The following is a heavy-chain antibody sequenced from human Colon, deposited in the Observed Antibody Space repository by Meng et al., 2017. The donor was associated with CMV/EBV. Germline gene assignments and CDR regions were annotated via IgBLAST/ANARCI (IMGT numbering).Heavy chain of an antibody. CDR1: AFIFNGYA. D-gene: IGHD3-3*02. Sequence: GGSLRLSCAASAFIFNGYAMHWVRQAPGKGLEWVSVILYDGSSQQYADSVKGRFTISRDNSKNTLYLEMNGLRTEDTAIYYCVRARFSGTRVRYFDYWGQGTLVTVSS. J-gene: IGHJ4*02. CDR3: VRARFSGTRVRYFDY. V-gene: IGHV3-30-3*01. CDR2: ILYDGSSQ.